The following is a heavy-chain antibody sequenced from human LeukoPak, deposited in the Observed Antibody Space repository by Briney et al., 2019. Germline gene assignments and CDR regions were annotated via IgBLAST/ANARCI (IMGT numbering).Heavy chain of an antibody. J-gene: IGHJ4*02. V-gene: IGHV3-23*01. CDR3: AKMQGYFDY. CDR2: ITGDGTTT. CDR1: GLTVSSYG. Sequence: GGSLRLSCEASGLTVSSYGMSWVRQAPGKGLQWVSAITGDGTTTYYADSVKGRFTISRDNSKNMLYLQMGSLRAEDTAVYYCAKMQGYFDYWGQGTLVPVSS.